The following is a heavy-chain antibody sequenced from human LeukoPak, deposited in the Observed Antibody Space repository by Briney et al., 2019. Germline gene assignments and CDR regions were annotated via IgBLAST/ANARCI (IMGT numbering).Heavy chain of an antibody. CDR2: ISAYNGNT. CDR1: GGTFSSYG. V-gene: IGHV1-18*01. D-gene: IGHD3-3*01. Sequence: ASVKVSCKASGGTFSSYGINWVRQAPGQGLEWMGWISAYNGNTNYAQKLQGRVTMTTDTSTSTAYMELRSLRSDDTAVYYCARDLLYYDFWSGYSGFDYWGQGTLVTVSS. CDR3: ARDLLYYDFWSGYSGFDY. J-gene: IGHJ4*02.